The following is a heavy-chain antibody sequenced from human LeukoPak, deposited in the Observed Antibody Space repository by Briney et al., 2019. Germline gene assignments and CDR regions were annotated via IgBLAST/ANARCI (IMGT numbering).Heavy chain of an antibody. CDR3: AFTTMVRGVIIPPFGY. CDR2: IIPIFGTA. CDR1: GGTFSSYA. Sequence: SVKVSCKASGGTFSSYAISWVRQAPGQGLEWMGGIIPIFGTANYAQKFQGRVTITADESTSTAYMELSSLRSEDTAVYYCAFTTMVRGVIIPPFGYWGQGTLVTVSS. D-gene: IGHD3-10*01. J-gene: IGHJ4*02. V-gene: IGHV1-69*13.